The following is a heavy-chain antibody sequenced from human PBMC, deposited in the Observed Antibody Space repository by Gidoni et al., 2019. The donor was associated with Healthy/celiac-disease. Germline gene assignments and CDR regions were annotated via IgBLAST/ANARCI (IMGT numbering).Heavy chain of an antibody. CDR3: ASSPETTVVPYYFDY. CDR1: GYSISSGYY. CDR2: IYHSGST. D-gene: IGHD4-17*01. Sequence: QVQLQESGPGLVKPSETLSLTCTVSGYSISSGYYWGWIRQPPGKGLEWIGSIYHSGSTYYNPSLKSRVTISVDTSKNQFSLKLSSVTAADTAVYYCASSPETTVVPYYFDYWGQGTLVTVSS. V-gene: IGHV4-38-2*02. J-gene: IGHJ4*02.